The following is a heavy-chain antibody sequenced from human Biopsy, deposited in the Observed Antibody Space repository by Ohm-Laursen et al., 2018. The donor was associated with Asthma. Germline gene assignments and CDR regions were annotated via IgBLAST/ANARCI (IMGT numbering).Heavy chain of an antibody. Sequence: SSVKVSCKAHGGILSSFGIKWVRTAPGQGLEWTGGVIPIFGTTHPARKFQGRVTIAADESTSTAYMELTSLRKGDTAVYYCARGGYYGDRRHHNGLDVWGQGTTVTVSS. V-gene: IGHV1-69*01. CDR1: GGILSSFG. CDR2: VIPIFGTT. D-gene: IGHD4-17*01. J-gene: IGHJ6*02. CDR3: ARGGYYGDRRHHNGLDV.